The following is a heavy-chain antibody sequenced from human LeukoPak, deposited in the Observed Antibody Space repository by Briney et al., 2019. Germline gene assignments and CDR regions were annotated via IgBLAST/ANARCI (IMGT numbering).Heavy chain of an antibody. D-gene: IGHD3-22*01. V-gene: IGHV4-4*07. CDR3: ARSGDTYYYDSSGLYY. CDR1: GGSISSYY. CDR2: IYTSGST. Sequence: ASETLSLTCTVSGGSISSYYWSWIRQPAGKGLEWIGRIYTSGSTNYNPSLKSRVTMSVDTSKNQFSLKLSSVTAADTAVYYCARSGDTYYYDSSGLYYWGQGTLVTVSS. J-gene: IGHJ4*02.